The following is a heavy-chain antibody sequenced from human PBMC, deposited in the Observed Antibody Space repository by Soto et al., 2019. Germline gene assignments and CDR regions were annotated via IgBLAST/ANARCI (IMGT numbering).Heavy chain of an antibody. CDR3: ARDFGGINWFDP. D-gene: IGHD1-26*01. Sequence: ASVKVSCKASGYTFTSYYMHWVRQAPGQGLEWMGIINPSGGSTNYAQKFQGRITMTRDTSTSTVYMELSSLRSEGTAVYYCARDFGGINWFDPWGQGTLVTVSS. V-gene: IGHV1-46*01. CDR2: INPSGGST. CDR1: GYTFTSYY. J-gene: IGHJ5*02.